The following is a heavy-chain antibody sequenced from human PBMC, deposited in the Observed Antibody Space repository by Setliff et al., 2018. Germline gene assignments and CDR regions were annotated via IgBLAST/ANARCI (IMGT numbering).Heavy chain of an antibody. Sequence: GASVKVSCKTSGYPFVGYFIYWMRQAPGQGLEWVGWIDPKSGRTKYAVKFQGRVTMTRDTSSSTIYMEVNSLTSDDTAVCFCAKQGDLAFDYWGQGTQVTVSS. CDR2: IDPKSGRT. CDR3: AKQGDLAFDY. J-gene: IGHJ4*02. D-gene: IGHD3-16*01. V-gene: IGHV1-2*02. CDR1: GYPFVGYF.